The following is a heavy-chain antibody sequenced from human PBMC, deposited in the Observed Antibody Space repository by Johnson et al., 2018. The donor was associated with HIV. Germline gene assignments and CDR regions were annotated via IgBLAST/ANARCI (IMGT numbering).Heavy chain of an antibody. J-gene: IGHJ3*02. CDR3: TTDREYCSGGSCYLNAFDI. V-gene: IGHV3-23*01. D-gene: IGHD2-15*01. CDR2: ISGSGGST. CDR1: GFAFSSYA. Sequence: VLLLESGGGFVQPGGSLRLSCAASGFAFSSYAVTWVRQTSGKGLAWVSAISGSGGSTYYAASVKGRFTISRDNSKRTLYLQMNSLKTEDTAVYYCTTDREYCSGGSCYLNAFDIWGQGTMVTVSS.